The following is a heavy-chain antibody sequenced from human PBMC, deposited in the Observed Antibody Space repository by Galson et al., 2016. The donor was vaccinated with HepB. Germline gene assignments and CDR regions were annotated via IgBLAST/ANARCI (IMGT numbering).Heavy chain of an antibody. CDR2: TYYRSKWYN. D-gene: IGHD4-17*01. CDR3: AGGYGDHYYFYYGLDV. J-gene: IGHJ6*02. V-gene: IGHV6-1*01. Sequence: CAISGDSVSSDSAAWHWIRQSPSRGLEWLGRTYYRSKWYNEYAVSVNSRMTIDSDTPKNQFSLHLNSVTPEDTAVYYCAGGYGDHYYFYYGLDVWGQGTTVIVSS. CDR1: GDSVSSDSAA.